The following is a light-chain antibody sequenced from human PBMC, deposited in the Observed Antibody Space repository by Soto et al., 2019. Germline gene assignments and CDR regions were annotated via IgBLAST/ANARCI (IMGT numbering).Light chain of an antibody. V-gene: IGKV1D-12*01. J-gene: IGKJ4*01. CDR1: QGIISW. CDR2: AAS. Sequence: DIQMTQSPSSVSASVGDRVTITCRASQGIISWLAWYQQRPGIAPKLLIHAASSLQSGIPSRFSGSGSGTDFTLTISSLQPEDSATYYCQQANIFPLTFGVGSKVEIK. CDR3: QQANIFPLT.